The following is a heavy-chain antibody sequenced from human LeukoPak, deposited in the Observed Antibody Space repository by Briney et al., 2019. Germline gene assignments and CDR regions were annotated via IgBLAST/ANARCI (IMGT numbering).Heavy chain of an antibody. Sequence: SGGSLRLSCAASGFTFSSYSMNWVRQAPGKGLEWVSSISSSSSYIYYADSVKGRFTISRDNAKNSLYLQMNSLRAEDTAVYYCARDGNYYGSGRPFDYWGQGTLVTVPS. CDR3: ARDGNYYGSGRPFDY. V-gene: IGHV3-21*01. CDR1: GFTFSSYS. CDR2: ISSSSSYI. D-gene: IGHD3-10*01. J-gene: IGHJ4*02.